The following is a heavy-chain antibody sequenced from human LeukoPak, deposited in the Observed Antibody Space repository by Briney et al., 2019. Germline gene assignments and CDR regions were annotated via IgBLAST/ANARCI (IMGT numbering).Heavy chain of an antibody. CDR1: GFTFSSYG. CDR2: ISWNSGSI. J-gene: IGHJ4*02. Sequence: GGSLRLSCAASGFTFSSYGMHWVRQAPGKGLEWVSGISWNSGSIGYADSVKGRFTISRDNAKNSLYLQMNSLRAEDTALYYCAKGLRDYYDSSGYFAYWGQGTLVTVSS. D-gene: IGHD3-22*01. V-gene: IGHV3-9*01. CDR3: AKGLRDYYDSSGYFAY.